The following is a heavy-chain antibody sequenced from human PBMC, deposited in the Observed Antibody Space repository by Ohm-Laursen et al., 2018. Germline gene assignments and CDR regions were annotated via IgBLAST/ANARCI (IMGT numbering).Heavy chain of an antibody. CDR1: GTSINIPSYY. V-gene: IGHV4-61*01. CDR3: ARDSVLRYFDWLRHYYYYGMDV. CDR2: IYYSGST. J-gene: IGHJ6*02. D-gene: IGHD3-9*01. Sequence: GTLSLTCNVSGTSINIPSYYWTWIRQPPGKGLEWIGYIYYSGSTNYNPSLKSRVTISVDTSKNQFSLKLSSVTAADTAVYYCARDSVLRYFDWLRHYYYYGMDVWGQGTTVTVSS.